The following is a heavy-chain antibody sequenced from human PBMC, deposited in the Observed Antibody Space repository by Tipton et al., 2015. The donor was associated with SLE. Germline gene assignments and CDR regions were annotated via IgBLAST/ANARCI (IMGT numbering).Heavy chain of an antibody. CDR2: INPNTGGT. D-gene: IGHD6-13*01. CDR1: GYTFSDYH. V-gene: IGHV1-2*02. Sequence: QSGPEVKKPGASVKVSCKASGYTFSDYHFHWVRQAPGQGLEWMGWINPNTGGTSYAQKFQGRVTMTRDTSISTVYMELSRLSSDDTAVYYCARDRGHSSSPYYFDYWGQGTLVTVSS. J-gene: IGHJ4*02. CDR3: ARDRGHSSSPYYFDY.